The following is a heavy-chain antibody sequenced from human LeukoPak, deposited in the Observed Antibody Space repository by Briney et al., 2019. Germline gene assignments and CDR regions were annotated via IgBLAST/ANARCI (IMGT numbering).Heavy chain of an antibody. J-gene: IGHJ4*02. CDR2: ISYDGSNK. D-gene: IGHD1-26*01. CDR3: ARDNQHSGYLDY. V-gene: IGHV3-30*19. CDR1: GFTFSSYG. Sequence: GGSLRLSCAASGFTFSSYGMHWVRQAPGKGLEWVAVISYDGSNKYYADSVKGRFTISRDNSKNTLYLQMNSLRAEDTAVYYCARDNQHSGYLDYWGQGTLVTVSS.